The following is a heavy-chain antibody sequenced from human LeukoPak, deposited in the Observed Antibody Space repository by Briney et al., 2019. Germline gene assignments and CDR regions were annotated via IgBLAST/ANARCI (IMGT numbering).Heavy chain of an antibody. J-gene: IGHJ6*03. CDR1: GYAFTSYD. D-gene: IGHD6-13*01. V-gene: IGHV1-8*01. Sequence: ASVKVSCKASGYAFTSYDINWVRQATGQGLEWMGWMNPNSGNTGYAQKFQGRVTMTRNTSISTAYMELSSLRSEDTAVYYCARAGSSWYGTGYYYMDVWGKGTTVTISS. CDR3: ARAGSSWYGTGYYYMDV. CDR2: MNPNSGNT.